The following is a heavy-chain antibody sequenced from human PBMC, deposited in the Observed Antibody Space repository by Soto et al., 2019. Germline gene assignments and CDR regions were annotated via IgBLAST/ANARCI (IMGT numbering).Heavy chain of an antibody. J-gene: IGHJ6*03. Sequence: EVQLLESGGGLVQPGGSLRLACAASGFTFSTYAMSWVRQAPGKGLEWVSTITTSGGNTYYADSVQGRFTISRDNSKNTLYLQMNTLRADDTAVYYCAGRYCTNGVCYTNYYSYIDVWGKGTTVTVSS. CDR3: AGRYCTNGVCYTNYYSYIDV. CDR2: ITTSGGNT. D-gene: IGHD2-8*01. CDR1: GFTFSTYA. V-gene: IGHV3-23*01.